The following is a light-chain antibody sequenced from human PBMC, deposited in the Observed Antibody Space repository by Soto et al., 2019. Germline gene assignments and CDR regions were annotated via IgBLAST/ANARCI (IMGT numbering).Light chain of an antibody. J-gene: IGLJ1*01. V-gene: IGLV1-40*01. Sequence: QSVLTQPPSVSGAPGQRVTISCTGSSSNIGPTYDVHWYQQLPGTAPKLLIYGNDNRPSGVPERFSGSKSGTSASLAITGLRADDEADYYCQSYGSSPSANFVFGTGTKVTVL. CDR3: QSYGSSPSANFV. CDR1: SSNIGPTYD. CDR2: GND.